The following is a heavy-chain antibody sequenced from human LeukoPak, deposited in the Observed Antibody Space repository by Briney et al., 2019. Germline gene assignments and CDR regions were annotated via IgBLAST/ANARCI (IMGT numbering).Heavy chain of an antibody. J-gene: IGHJ5*02. CDR2: INPNSGGT. V-gene: IGHV1-2*02. CDR3: ARGFYSSSWAMSWFDP. D-gene: IGHD6-13*01. CDR1: GYTFTGYY. Sequence: ASVKVSCKASGYTFTGYYMHWVRQAPGQGLEWMGWINPNSGGTNYAQKFQGRVTMTRDTSISTAYMELSRLRSDDTAVYYCARGFYSSSWAMSWFDPWGQGTPVTVSS.